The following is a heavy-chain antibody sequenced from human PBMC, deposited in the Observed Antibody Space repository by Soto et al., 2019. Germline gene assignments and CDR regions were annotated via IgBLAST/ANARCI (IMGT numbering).Heavy chain of an antibody. V-gene: IGHV4-34*01. Sequence: SETLSLTCAVYGGSFSGYYWSWIRQPPGKGLEWIGEINHSGSTNYNPSLKSRVTISVDTSKNQFSLKLSSVTAADTAVYYCARVGRYYDSSGYNDLDYWGQGTLVTVS. J-gene: IGHJ4*02. CDR2: INHSGST. CDR1: GGSFSGYY. CDR3: ARVGRYYDSSGYNDLDY. D-gene: IGHD3-22*01.